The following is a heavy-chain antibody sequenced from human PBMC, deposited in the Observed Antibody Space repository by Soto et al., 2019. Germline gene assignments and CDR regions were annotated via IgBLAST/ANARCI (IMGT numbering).Heavy chain of an antibody. Sequence: SETLSLTCAVSGDSTRSRGSSWNWIRQPPGKGLEWIGFIYHSGSTFYNPSLKSRVTISVDRSENQFSLQLSSVTAADTAVYYCARDYYDSSGYYSRAFDIWGQGTMVT. CDR3: ARDYYDSSGYYSRAFDI. V-gene: IGHV4-30-2*01. CDR1: GDSTRSRGSS. CDR2: IYHSGST. D-gene: IGHD3-22*01. J-gene: IGHJ3*02.